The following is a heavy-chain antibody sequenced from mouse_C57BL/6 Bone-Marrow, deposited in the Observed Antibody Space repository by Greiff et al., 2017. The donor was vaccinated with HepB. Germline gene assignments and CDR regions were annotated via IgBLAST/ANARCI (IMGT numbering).Heavy chain of an antibody. D-gene: IGHD1-1*01. CDR2: IYPGDGDT. V-gene: IGHV1-82*01. CDR3: ARRHYYGSSYPYWYFDV. J-gene: IGHJ1*03. Sequence: VQLQQSGPELVKPGASVQISCKASGYAFSSSWMNWVKQRPGKGLEWIGRIYPGDGDTNYNGKFKGKATLTADKSSSTAYMQLSSLTSEDSAVYFCARRHYYGSSYPYWYFDVWGTGTTVTVSS. CDR1: GYAFSSSW.